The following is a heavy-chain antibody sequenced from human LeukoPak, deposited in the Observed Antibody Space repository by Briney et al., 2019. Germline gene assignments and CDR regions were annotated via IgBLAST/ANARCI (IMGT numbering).Heavy chain of an antibody. CDR1: GGSISSSGYN. CDR2: IYYSGST. V-gene: IGHV4-39*01. D-gene: IGHD3-10*01. Sequence: SETLSLTCTVSGGSISSSGYNWDWIRQPPGKGLEWIGSIYYSGSTYYNPSLKSRVTISVDTSKNQFSLKLSSVTAADTAVYYCARRYYGSGSFYWGQGTLVTVSS. CDR3: ARRYYGSGSFY. J-gene: IGHJ4*02.